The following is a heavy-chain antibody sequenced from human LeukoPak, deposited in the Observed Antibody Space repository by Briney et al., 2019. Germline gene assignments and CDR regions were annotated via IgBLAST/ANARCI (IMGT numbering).Heavy chain of an antibody. CDR2: ISGSGGST. J-gene: IGHJ4*02. CDR3: ARAPYGDNGYTAEVADY. CDR1: GFAFSTYT. Sequence: GSLRLSCAASGFAFSTYTIHWVRQVPGKGLEWVSAISGSGGSTYYADSVKGRFTISRDNSKNTLYLQMNRLRAEDTAVYYCARAPYGDNGYTAEVADYWGQGTLVTVSS. V-gene: IGHV3-23*01. D-gene: IGHD3-16*01.